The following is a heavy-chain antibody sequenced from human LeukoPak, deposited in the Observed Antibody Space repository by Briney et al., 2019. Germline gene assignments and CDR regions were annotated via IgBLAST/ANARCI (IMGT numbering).Heavy chain of an antibody. CDR1: GFSLSISGVS. CDR2: IYWNDDK. V-gene: IGHV2-5*01. D-gene: IGHD4-23*01. J-gene: IGHJ4*02. Sequence: SGPTLVNPTQTLTLTCTFSGFSLSISGVSVGWIRQPPGKALEWLALIYWNDDKRYSPSLRGRLTITKDTSKNQVVLTMTNMDPVDTATYYCAHPLKGLRWELYPFDSWGQGTLVTVSS. CDR3: AHPLKGLRWELYPFDS.